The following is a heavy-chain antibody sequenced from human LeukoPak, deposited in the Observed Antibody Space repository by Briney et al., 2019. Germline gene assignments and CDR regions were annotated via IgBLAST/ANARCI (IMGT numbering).Heavy chain of an antibody. J-gene: IGHJ4*02. V-gene: IGHV1-2*02. CDR1: GYTFTGYY. Sequence: GSVKVSCKASGYTFTGYYMHWVRQAPGQGLEWMGWINPNSGGTNYAQKFQGRVTMTRDTSISTAYMELSRLRSDDTAVYYCARESRKLTTIDYWGQGTLVTVSS. CDR3: ARESRKLTTIDY. CDR2: INPNSGGT. D-gene: IGHD4/OR15-4a*01.